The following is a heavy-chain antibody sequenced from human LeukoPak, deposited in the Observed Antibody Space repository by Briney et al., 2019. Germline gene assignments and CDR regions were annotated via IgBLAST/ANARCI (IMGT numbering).Heavy chain of an antibody. CDR1: GYTFTRYD. CDR2: MNPNSGNT. D-gene: IGHD6-13*01. CDR3: ARIAAAGNRRLNY. V-gene: IGHV1-8*01. J-gene: IGHJ4*02. Sequence: GASVKVCCKASGYTFTRYDINWVRQATGQGLEWMGWMNPNSGNTGYAQKFQGRITMTRNTSISTAYMELSSLTSEDTAVYYCARIAAAGNRRLNYWGQGTLVTVSS.